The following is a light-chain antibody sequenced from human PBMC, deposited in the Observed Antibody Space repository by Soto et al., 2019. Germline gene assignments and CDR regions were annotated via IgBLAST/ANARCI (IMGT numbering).Light chain of an antibody. Sequence: QSALTQTPSASGTPGQRVNISCSGSSSNIGSNNVNWYQQLPGTAPKLLIYSNNQRPSGVPDRFSGSKSGTSASLAISGLQSEDEADYYCGAWDDSLNGVVFGGGTKLTVL. V-gene: IGLV1-44*01. CDR2: SNN. J-gene: IGLJ2*01. CDR3: GAWDDSLNGVV. CDR1: SSNIGSNN.